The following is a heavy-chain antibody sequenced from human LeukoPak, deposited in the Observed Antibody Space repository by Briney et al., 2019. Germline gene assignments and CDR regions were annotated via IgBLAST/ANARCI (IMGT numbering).Heavy chain of an antibody. V-gene: IGHV1-69*13. CDR2: IIPIFGTA. CDR1: GGTFSSYA. J-gene: IGHJ4*02. Sequence: SVKVSCKASGGTFSSYAISWVRQAPGQGLEWMGGIIPIFGTANYAQKFQGRVTITADESTSTAYMELSSLRSEDTAVYYCARVEREGYYDSSGYYLWGQGTLVTVSS. CDR3: ARVEREGYYDSSGYYL. D-gene: IGHD3-22*01.